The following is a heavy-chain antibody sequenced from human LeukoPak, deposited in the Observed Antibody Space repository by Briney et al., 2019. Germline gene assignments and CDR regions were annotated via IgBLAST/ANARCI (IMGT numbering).Heavy chain of an antibody. CDR3: ARGALELYYYGSGSYLYTYSFDY. J-gene: IGHJ4*02. CDR1: GFTFSSYA. Sequence: GGSLRLSCAASGFTFSSYAMHWVRQAPGKGLEYVSAISSNGGSTYYANSVKGRFTISRDNSRNTLYLQMGSLRAEDMAVYYCARGALELYYYGSGSYLYTYSFDYWGQGTLVTVSS. D-gene: IGHD3-10*01. CDR2: ISSNGGST. V-gene: IGHV3-64*01.